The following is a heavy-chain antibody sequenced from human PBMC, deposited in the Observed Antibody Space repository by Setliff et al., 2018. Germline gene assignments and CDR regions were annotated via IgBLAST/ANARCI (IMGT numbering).Heavy chain of an antibody. CDR2: IRYDGSNK. CDR1: GFTFSGYS. D-gene: IGHD3-3*01. V-gene: IGHV3-30*02. Sequence: GGSLRLSCAASGFTFSGYSMNWVRQAPGKGLEWVAFIRYDGSNKYYADSVKGRFTISRDNSKNTLYLQMNSLRAEDTAVYYCAKVARGFWSGYYTYYYYYMDVWGKGTTVTVSS. CDR3: AKVARGFWSGYYTYYYYYMDV. J-gene: IGHJ6*03.